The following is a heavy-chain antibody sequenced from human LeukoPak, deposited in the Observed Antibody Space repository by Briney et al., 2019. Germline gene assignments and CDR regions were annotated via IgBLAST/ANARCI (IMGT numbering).Heavy chain of an antibody. V-gene: IGHV3-53*01. D-gene: IGHD3-10*01. CDR2: IYSGGNT. J-gene: IGHJ4*02. CDR1: EFIVNNNY. Sequence: QTGGSLRLSCAASEFIVNNNYMTWVRQAPGKGLEWVSVIYSGGNTYYADSVKGRFTIFRDNSKNSLYLQMNSLRAEDTAVYYCARGLGSGSSPFDYWGQGTLVTVSS. CDR3: ARGLGSGSSPFDY.